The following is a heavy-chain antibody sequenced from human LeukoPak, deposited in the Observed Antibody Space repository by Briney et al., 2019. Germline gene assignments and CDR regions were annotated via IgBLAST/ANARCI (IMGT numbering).Heavy chain of an antibody. Sequence: ASVKVSCKASGYTFTSYGISWVRQAPGQGLEWMGWISAYNGNTNYAQKLQGRVTMTTDTSTSTAYMELRRLRSDDTAVYYCASLNWGSKEYYFDYWGQGTLVTVSS. CDR1: GYTFTSYG. J-gene: IGHJ4*02. V-gene: IGHV1-18*01. CDR2: ISAYNGNT. D-gene: IGHD7-27*01. CDR3: ASLNWGSKEYYFDY.